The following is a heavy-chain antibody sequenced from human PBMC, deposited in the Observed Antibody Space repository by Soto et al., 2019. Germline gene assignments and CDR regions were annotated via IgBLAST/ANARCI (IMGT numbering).Heavy chain of an antibody. CDR2: IYWDGDK. J-gene: IGHJ5*02. D-gene: IGHD3-3*01. CDR3: AHRATMTIFGLIIDNGIWFDP. Sequence: QINLIESGPTLVKPTQTLTLTCTFSGFSLSTSGAAVGWVRQPPGRALGWLALIYWDGDKRYNASLGNRLTITKDTYMNQVVLTLTNVDPADTATYYCAHRATMTIFGLIIDNGIWFDPWGQGTRVIVSS. CDR1: GFSLSTSGAA. V-gene: IGHV2-5*02.